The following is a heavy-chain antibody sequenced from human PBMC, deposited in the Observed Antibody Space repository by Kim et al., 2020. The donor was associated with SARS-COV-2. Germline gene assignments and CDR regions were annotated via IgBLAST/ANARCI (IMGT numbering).Heavy chain of an antibody. D-gene: IGHD2-15*01. CDR3: ARGYCSGGSCSYYYFDY. V-gene: IGHV3-13*01. Sequence: KGRFTISQKNAKNSLYLQMNSLRAGDTAVYYCARGYCSGGSCSYYYFDYWGQGTLVTVSS. J-gene: IGHJ4*02.